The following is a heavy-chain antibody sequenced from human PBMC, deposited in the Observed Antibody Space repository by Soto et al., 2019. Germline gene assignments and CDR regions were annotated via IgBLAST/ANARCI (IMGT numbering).Heavy chain of an antibody. CDR1: GGSISSGGYY. CDR3: AREELLWFGELRGWFDP. Sequence: QVQLQESGPGLVKPSQTLSLTCTVSGGSISSGGYYWSWIRQHPGKGLEWIGYIYYSGSTYYNPSLKSRVTISVETSKNQFSLKLSSVTAADTAVYYCAREELLWFGELRGWFDPWGQGTLVTVSS. J-gene: IGHJ5*02. D-gene: IGHD3-10*01. CDR2: IYYSGST. V-gene: IGHV4-31*03.